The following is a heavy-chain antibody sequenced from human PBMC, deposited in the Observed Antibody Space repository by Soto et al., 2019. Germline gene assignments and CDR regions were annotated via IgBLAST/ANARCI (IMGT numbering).Heavy chain of an antibody. V-gene: IGHV3-23*01. J-gene: IGHJ4*02. CDR1: GFTFSTYP. Sequence: EVQLLESGGGLVQVGESLRLSCPASGFTFSTYPMHWVRQAPGKGLEWVSSISGSGGSTYYADSVRGRFTISRDNSKNTLYLQRNSLRVEDPAVYSCAKNNLFGSGTKAYWGQGTLVTVSS. CDR2: ISGSGGST. D-gene: IGHD3-10*01. CDR3: AKNNLFGSGTKAY.